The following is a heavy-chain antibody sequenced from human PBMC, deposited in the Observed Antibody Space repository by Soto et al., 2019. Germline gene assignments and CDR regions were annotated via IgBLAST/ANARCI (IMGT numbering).Heavy chain of an antibody. CDR1: GYILTSYA. Sequence: ASVKVSCKASGYILTSYAMHWVRQAPGQRLEWMGWINAGNGNTKYSQKFQGRVTITRDTSASTAYMELSSLRSEDTAVYYCERGAYYYDSSSSPNWFDPWGQGTLVTVAS. D-gene: IGHD3-22*01. J-gene: IGHJ5*02. CDR2: INAGNGNT. V-gene: IGHV1-3*01. CDR3: ERGAYYYDSSSSPNWFDP.